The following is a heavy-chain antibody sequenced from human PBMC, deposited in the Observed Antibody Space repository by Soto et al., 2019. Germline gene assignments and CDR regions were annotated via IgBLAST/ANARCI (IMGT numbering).Heavy chain of an antibody. CDR1: GFSFSTYG. CDR2: IWYDGSSK. Sequence: QVQLVESGGGGAQPGASLRLSCAASGFSFSTYGMDWVRQAPGKGLEWVAMIWYDGSSKFYADSVKGRFTISKDDSKNTLYLQMTGLRPEDTAVYFCARDIAVRRFDYWGQGALVTVSS. J-gene: IGHJ4*02. V-gene: IGHV3-33*01. CDR3: ARDIAVRRFDY. D-gene: IGHD2-15*01.